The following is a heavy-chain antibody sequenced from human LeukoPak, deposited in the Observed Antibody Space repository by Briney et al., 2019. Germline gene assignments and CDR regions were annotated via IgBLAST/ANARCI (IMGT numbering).Heavy chain of an antibody. J-gene: IGHJ4*02. CDR3: AREGYYSGGACLDY. V-gene: IGHV1-2*02. D-gene: IGHD2-15*01. CDR2: INPNSGGT. Sequence: ASVKVSCKASGYTFTGYYMHWVRQAPGQGLEWMGWINPNSGGTNYAQKLQGRVTMTRDTSTSTAYMELSRLRSDDTAVYYCAREGYYSGGACLDYWGQGTLVTVSS. CDR1: GYTFTGYY.